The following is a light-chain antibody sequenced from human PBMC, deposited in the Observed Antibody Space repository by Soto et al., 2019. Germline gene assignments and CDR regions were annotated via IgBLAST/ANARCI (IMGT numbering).Light chain of an antibody. CDR3: CSYASTGTYV. V-gene: IGLV2-23*01. Sequence: QSVLTQPASGSGSPGQSIAISSTGPSSDVGNYHLVSWYQQHSGKAPKLLIYEGTKRPSGVSDRFSGSKSGNTAALTISGLQAEDEADYYCCSYASTGTYVFGTGTKLTVL. CDR1: SSDVGNYHL. J-gene: IGLJ1*01. CDR2: EGT.